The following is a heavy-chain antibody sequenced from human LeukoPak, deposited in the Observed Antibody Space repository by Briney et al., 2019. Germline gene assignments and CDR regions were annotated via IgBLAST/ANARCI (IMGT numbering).Heavy chain of an antibody. CDR3: ATGSSGIAVAGRDWFGP. CDR1: GYTLTELS. CDR2: FDPEDGET. Sequence: ASVKVSCKVSGYTLTELSMHWVRQAPGKGLEWMGGFDPEDGETIYAQKFQGRVTMTEDTSTDTAYMELSSLRSEDTAVYYCATGSSGIAVAGRDWFGPWGQGTLVTVSS. J-gene: IGHJ5*02. D-gene: IGHD6-19*01. V-gene: IGHV1-24*01.